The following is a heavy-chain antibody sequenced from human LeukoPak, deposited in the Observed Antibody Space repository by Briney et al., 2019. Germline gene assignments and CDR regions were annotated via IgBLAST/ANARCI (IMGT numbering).Heavy chain of an antibody. J-gene: IGHJ4*02. D-gene: IGHD5-24*01. V-gene: IGHV3-11*05. CDR2: ISISSDYT. CDR3: ARGHTIPAL. Sequence: PGGSRRLSWAASGFTSSAYYMTWIRQAPGNGLEWVSYISISSDYTNYADSVKGRFTIPKYNAKNALYLQMNSLRAEDTAVYYCARGHTIPALGGQGPLVPVSS. CDR1: GFTSSAYY.